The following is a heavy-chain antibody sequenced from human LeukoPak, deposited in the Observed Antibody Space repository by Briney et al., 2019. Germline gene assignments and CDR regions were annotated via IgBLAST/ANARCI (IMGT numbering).Heavy chain of an antibody. Sequence: TLSLTCTVSGGSISSGGYYWSWIRQHPGKGLEWIGYIYYSGSTYYNPSLKSRVTISVDTSKNQFSLKLSSVTAADTAVYYCARGRFLEWVLDWGQGTLVTVSS. CDR1: GGSISSGGYY. CDR3: ARGRFLEWVLD. D-gene: IGHD3-3*01. V-gene: IGHV4-31*03. CDR2: IYYSGST. J-gene: IGHJ4*02.